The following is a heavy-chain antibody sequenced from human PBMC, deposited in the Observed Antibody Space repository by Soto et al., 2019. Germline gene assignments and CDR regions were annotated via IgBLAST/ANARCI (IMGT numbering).Heavy chain of an antibody. CDR2: IKSKSDGGTT. V-gene: IGHV3-15*01. CDR3: LTRDADKPRRYFDL. CDR1: GFSFTFNNAW. Sequence: EVQLVESGGGLVRPGESLRLSCAASGFSFTFNNAWMSWVRQAPGKGLEWVGHIKSKSDGGTTDFGAPVDGRFSISRDDSTYTVYLQMNSLQFEDIGVYYCLTRDADKPRRYFDLWGRGTLVTVSS. J-gene: IGHJ2*01.